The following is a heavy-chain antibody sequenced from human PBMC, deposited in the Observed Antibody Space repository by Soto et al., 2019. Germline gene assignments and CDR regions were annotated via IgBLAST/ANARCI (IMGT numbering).Heavy chain of an antibody. CDR2: ISYDGSNK. D-gene: IGHD3-22*01. J-gene: IGHJ4*02. CDR3: ARGSQYYYDGSGPLDS. V-gene: IGHV3-30-3*01. CDR1: GFTFSTYT. Sequence: GALRLSCAASGFTFSTYTIHWVRQAPGKGLEWVALISYDGSNKYYADSVKGRFTISRDNSKNTLYLQINSLRAGDTAVYFCARGSQYYYDGSGPLDSWGQGTLVTVSS.